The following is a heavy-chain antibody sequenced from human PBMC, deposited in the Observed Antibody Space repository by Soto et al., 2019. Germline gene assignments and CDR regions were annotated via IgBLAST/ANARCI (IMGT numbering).Heavy chain of an antibody. Sequence: GGSLRLSCAASRFTFSSYAMSWVRQAPGKGLEWVSAISGSGGSTYYADSVKGRFTISRDNSKNTLYLQMNSLRAEDTAVYYCAKLSGYDMYYYYYMDVWGKGTTVTVSS. CDR3: AKLSGYDMYYYYYMDV. CDR2: ISGSGGST. J-gene: IGHJ6*03. CDR1: RFTFSSYA. V-gene: IGHV3-23*01. D-gene: IGHD5-12*01.